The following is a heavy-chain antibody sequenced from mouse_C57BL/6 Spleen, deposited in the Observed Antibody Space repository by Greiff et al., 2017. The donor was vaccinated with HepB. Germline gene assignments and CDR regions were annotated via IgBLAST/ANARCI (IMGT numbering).Heavy chain of an antibody. CDR2: ISSGSSTI. CDR1: GFTFSDYG. D-gene: IGHD2-1*01. Sequence: EVQLVESGGGLVKPGGSLKLSCAASGFTFSDYGMHWVRQAPEKGLEWVAYISSGSSTIYYADTVKGRFTISRDNAKNTLFLQMTSLRSEDTAMYYCARVTMVTTFNYYAMDYWGQGTSVTVSS. J-gene: IGHJ4*01. V-gene: IGHV5-17*01. CDR3: ARVTMVTTFNYYAMDY.